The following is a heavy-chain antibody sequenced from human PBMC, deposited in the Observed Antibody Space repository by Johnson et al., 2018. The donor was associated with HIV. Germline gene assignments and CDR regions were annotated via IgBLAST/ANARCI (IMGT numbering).Heavy chain of an antibody. D-gene: IGHD4-17*01. Sequence: QVQLMESGGGLVQPGGSLRLSCAASGFTVSSYYMTWVRQAPGKGLEWVAVISNDGSNKYYADSVKGRFTISSDNSKTTLYLQMNRLRAEDTAVYYCAATHDYGDWDARGYFQHWGQGTLVTVSS. J-gene: IGHJ1*01. CDR3: AATHDYGDWDARGYFQH. CDR2: ISNDGSNK. CDR1: GFTVSSYY. V-gene: IGHV3-30-3*01.